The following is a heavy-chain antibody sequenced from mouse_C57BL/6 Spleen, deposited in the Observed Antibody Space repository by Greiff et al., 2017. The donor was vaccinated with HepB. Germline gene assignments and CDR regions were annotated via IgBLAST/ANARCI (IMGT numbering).Heavy chain of an antibody. Sequence: EVQLQESGPGLVKPSQSLSLTCPVTGYSITSGYYWNWIRQSPGNKLEWMGYISYDGSNNYNPSLKNRISITLDTSKNQFFLKLNSVTTEDTATYYCANYYGYDEGYFDYWGQGTTLTVSS. D-gene: IGHD2-2*01. J-gene: IGHJ2*01. CDR1: GYSITSGYY. CDR2: ISYDGSN. V-gene: IGHV3-6*01. CDR3: ANYYGYDEGYFDY.